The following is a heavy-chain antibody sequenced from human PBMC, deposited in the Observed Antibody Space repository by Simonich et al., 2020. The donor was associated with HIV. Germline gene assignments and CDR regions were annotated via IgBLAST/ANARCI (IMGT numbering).Heavy chain of an antibody. CDR2: LSSSSSYI. J-gene: IGHJ4*02. D-gene: IGHD6-19*01. Sequence: EVQLVESGGGLVKPGGSLRLSCAASGFTFSSYSMNWVRQAPGNGVEGVSSLSSSSSYIYYADSVKGRFTISRDNAKNSLYLQMNSLRAEDTAVYYCARDLSSGWFDYWGQGTLVTVSS. CDR1: GFTFSSYS. CDR3: ARDLSSGWFDY. V-gene: IGHV3-21*01.